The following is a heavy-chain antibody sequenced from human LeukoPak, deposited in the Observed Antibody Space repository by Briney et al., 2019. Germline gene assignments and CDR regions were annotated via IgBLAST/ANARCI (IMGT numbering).Heavy chain of an antibody. CDR1: GGSISSSSYY. J-gene: IGHJ4*02. CDR3: AKQWLPPSFYFDY. D-gene: IGHD6-19*01. CDR2: IYYSGRI. V-gene: IGHV4-39*07. Sequence: SETLSLTCTVSGGSISSSSYYWGWIRQPPGKGLEWIGCIYYSGRIYYNPSLKRRLTISVDTSKNQFSLKLSSVTAADTAVYYCAKQWLPPSFYFDYWGQGTLVTVSS.